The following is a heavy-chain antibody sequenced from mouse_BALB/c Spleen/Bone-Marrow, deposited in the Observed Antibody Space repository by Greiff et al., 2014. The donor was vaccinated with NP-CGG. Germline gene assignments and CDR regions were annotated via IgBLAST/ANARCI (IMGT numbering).Heavy chain of an antibody. V-gene: IGHV3-6*02. J-gene: IGHJ4*01. CDR3: SRERTEGAMDS. Sequence: EVQVVESGPGLVKPSQSLSLTCSVTGYSITSGYYWNWIRQFPGNRLEWMGYISYDGSNNYNPSLKNRVSITRDTSKNQFFLRLISVTAEDSATYYCSRERTEGAMDSSCQGTSVTVSA. CDR1: GYSITSGYY. CDR2: ISYDGSN.